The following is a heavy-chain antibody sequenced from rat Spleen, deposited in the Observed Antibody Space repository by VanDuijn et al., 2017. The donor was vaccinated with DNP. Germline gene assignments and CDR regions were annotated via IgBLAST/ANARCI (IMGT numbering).Heavy chain of an antibody. CDR2: ITTSGDST. D-gene: IGHD1-7*01. J-gene: IGHJ2*01. V-gene: IGHV5-31*01. CDR3: VRERYGVDY. Sequence: EVQLVESGGSLVQPGRSLKLSCVASGFTFSYYWMTWIRQVPGEGLEWVASITTSGDSTSSPDSVKGRFTISRDNTENTLYLQMSNLGSEDTATYYCVRERYGVDYWGQGVMVTVSS. CDR1: GFTFSYYW.